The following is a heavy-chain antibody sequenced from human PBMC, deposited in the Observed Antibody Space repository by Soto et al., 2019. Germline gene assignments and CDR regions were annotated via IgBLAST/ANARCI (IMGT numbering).Heavy chain of an antibody. CDR1: GYTFTSYA. V-gene: IGHV1-3*01. D-gene: IGHD3-9*01. CDR2: INAGNGNT. Sequence: ASVKVSGKASGYTFTSYAMHWVRQAPGQRLEWMGWINAGNGNTKYSQKFQGRVTITRDTSASTAYMELSSLRSEDTAVYYCAIVAVRYSLGGAFAIWGQGTMVTVSS. CDR3: AIVAVRYSLGGAFAI. J-gene: IGHJ3*02.